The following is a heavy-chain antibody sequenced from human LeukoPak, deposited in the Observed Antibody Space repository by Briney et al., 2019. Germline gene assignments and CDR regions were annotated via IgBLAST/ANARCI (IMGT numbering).Heavy chain of an antibody. CDR1: GGSISSGDYY. CDR2: IYYSGST. Sequence: SQTLSLTCTVSGGSISSGDYYWSWIRQPPGKGLEWIGYIYYSGSTYYNPSLKSRVTISVDTSKNQFSLKLSSVTAAETAVYYCARDRSGPRYYSHAFDIWGQGTMVTVSS. J-gene: IGHJ3*02. V-gene: IGHV4-30-4*08. D-gene: IGHD3-22*01. CDR3: ARDRSGPRYYSHAFDI.